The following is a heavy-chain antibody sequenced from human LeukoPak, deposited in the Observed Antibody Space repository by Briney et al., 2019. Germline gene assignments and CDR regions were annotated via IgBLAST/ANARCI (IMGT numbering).Heavy chain of an antibody. V-gene: IGHV3-23*01. CDR1: GFTLSSYE. CDR2: IEYGESTT. CDR3: AELGITMIGGV. D-gene: IGHD3-10*02. Sequence: TGGSLRLSCMVSGFTLSSYEMSWIRQAPGKGLEWVSSIEYGESTTHYADSVRGRFTISRDNAKNALYLQMNSLRAEDTAVYYCAELGITMIGGVWGKGTTVTISS. J-gene: IGHJ6*04.